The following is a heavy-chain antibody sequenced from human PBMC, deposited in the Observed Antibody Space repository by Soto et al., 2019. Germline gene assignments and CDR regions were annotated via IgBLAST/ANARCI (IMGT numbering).Heavy chain of an antibody. V-gene: IGHV3-9*01. Sequence: EVQLVESGGGLVQPGGSLRLSCAASGFTFDDDAMHWVRQAPGKGLEWVSGISWNSGSIGYADSVKGRFTISRDNAKNSLYLQMNSLRAEDTALYYCAKTLPGIAVAGTGAFDIWGQGTMVTVSS. CDR3: AKTLPGIAVAGTGAFDI. CDR1: GFTFDDDA. CDR2: ISWNSGSI. J-gene: IGHJ3*02. D-gene: IGHD6-19*01.